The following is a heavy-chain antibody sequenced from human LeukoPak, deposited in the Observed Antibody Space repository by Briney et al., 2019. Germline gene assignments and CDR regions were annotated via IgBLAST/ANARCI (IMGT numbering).Heavy chain of an antibody. V-gene: IGHV3-53*01. CDR3: ARVKAGYYYYMDA. D-gene: IGHD3-10*01. J-gene: IGHJ6*03. Sequence: GGSLRLSCAASGFTFSSYAMSCVRQAPGKGLEWVSVIYSGGSTYYADSVMGRFTISRDNSKNTLYLQMNSLRAEDTAVYYCARVKAGYYYYMDAWGKGTTVTVSS. CDR2: IYSGGST. CDR1: GFTFSSYA.